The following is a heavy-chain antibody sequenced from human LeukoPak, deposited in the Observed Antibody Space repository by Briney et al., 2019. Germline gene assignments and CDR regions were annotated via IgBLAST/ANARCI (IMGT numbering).Heavy chain of an antibody. CDR2: IHSGGST. V-gene: IGHV3-53*01. J-gene: IGHJ4*02. CDR1: GLSVSSNY. Sequence: GGSLRLSCAASGLSVSSNYMSWVRQAPGKGPEWVSVIHSGGSTYYVDSVKCRFTISRDYSKNTLYLQMTSLRAEDTAVYYCARGVSSSGWGTFDDWGQGTLVTVSS. CDR3: ARGVSSSGWGTFDD. D-gene: IGHD6-19*01.